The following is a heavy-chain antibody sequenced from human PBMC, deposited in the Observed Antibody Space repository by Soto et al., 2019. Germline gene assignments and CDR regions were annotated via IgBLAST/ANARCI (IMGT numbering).Heavy chain of an antibody. J-gene: IGHJ3*02. CDR3: ARETYGDYVSAFDI. CDR2: INSDGSST. D-gene: IGHD4-17*01. CDR1: GFTFSSYW. V-gene: IGHV3-74*01. Sequence: GGSLRLSCAASGFTFSSYWMHWVRQAPGKGLVWVSRINSDGSSTSYADSVKGRFTISRDNAKNTLYLQMNSLRVEDTAVYYCARETYGDYVSAFDIWGQGTMVTVSS.